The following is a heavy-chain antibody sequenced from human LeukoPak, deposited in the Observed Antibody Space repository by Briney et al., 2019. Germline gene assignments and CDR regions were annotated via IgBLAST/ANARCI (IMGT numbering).Heavy chain of an antibody. V-gene: IGHV4-34*01. CDR3: ARHSPNYDVWSRNKNYAFDI. J-gene: IGHJ3*02. CDR1: GGSFSGYY. CDR2: INHSGST. D-gene: IGHD3-3*01. Sequence: SETLSLTCAVYGGSFSGYYWSWIRQPPGKGLEWIGEINHSGSTNYNPSLKSRVTISVDTSKNQFSLKLSSVTAADTAVYYCARHSPNYDVWSRNKNYAFDIWGQGTMVTLSS.